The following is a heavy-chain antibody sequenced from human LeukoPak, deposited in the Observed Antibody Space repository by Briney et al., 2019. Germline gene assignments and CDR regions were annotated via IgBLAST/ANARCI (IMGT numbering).Heavy chain of an antibody. Sequence: GASVKVSCKASGGTFTSYAISWVRQAPGQGLEWMGGIIPIFGTANYAQKFQGRVTITADESTSTAYMQLSSLRSEDTAVYYCARDRDSSSYYFDYWGQGTLVTVSS. D-gene: IGHD6-6*01. CDR1: GGTFTSYA. CDR2: IIPIFGTA. J-gene: IGHJ4*02. V-gene: IGHV1-69*13. CDR3: ARDRDSSSYYFDY.